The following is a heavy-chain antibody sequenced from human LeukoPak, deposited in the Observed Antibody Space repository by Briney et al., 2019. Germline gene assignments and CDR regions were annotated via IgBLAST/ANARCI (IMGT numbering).Heavy chain of an antibody. CDR1: GFTFSSYW. V-gene: IGHV3-74*01. Sequence: PGGSLRLSCAASGFTFSSYWMHWVRHAPGKGLVWVSRINSDGSSTNYADSVKDRFTISRDNVKNTLYLQMNSLRAEDTAVYYCARAISYYSDSSGPDYWGQGTLVTVSS. CDR2: INSDGSST. D-gene: IGHD3-22*01. J-gene: IGHJ4*02. CDR3: ARAISYYSDSSGPDY.